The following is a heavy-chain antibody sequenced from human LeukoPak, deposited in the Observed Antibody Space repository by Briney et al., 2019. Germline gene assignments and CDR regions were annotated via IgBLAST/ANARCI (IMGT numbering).Heavy chain of an antibody. CDR2: ISWNSGSI. D-gene: IGHD3-22*01. V-gene: IGHV3-9*01. CDR1: GFTFDDYA. CDR3: AKVSGYDSSGPVDV. Sequence: GGSLRLSCAASGFTFDDYAMHWVRQAPGKGLEWVSGISWNSGSIGYADSVKGRFTISRDNAKNSLYLQMNSLRAEDTALYYCAKVSGYDSSGPVDVWGKGTTVTISS. J-gene: IGHJ6*04.